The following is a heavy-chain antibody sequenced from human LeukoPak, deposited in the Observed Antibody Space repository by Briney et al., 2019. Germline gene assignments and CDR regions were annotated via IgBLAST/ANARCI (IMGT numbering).Heavy chain of an antibody. D-gene: IGHD3-10*01. J-gene: IGHJ4*02. V-gene: IGHV3-23*01. Sequence: AGGSLRLSCAASGFTFSSYAMSWVRQAPGKGLEWVSLISGRGGSTYYADSVKGRFTISRDNSKNTLYLQMNSLRDEDTAVYYCARDTQVLYYYGSGSYYFDYWGQGTLVTVSS. CDR1: GFTFSSYA. CDR3: ARDTQVLYYYGSGSYYFDY. CDR2: ISGRGGST.